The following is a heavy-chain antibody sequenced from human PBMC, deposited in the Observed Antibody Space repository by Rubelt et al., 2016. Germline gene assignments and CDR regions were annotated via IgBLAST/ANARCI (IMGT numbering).Heavy chain of an antibody. Sequence: QESGPGLVKPSETLSLTCTVSGGSISSSSYYWGWIRQPPGKGLEWIGSIYYSGSTYYNPSLKSRVTISVDTSKNQFSLKLSSVTAADTAVYYCARVVGYNYGRARGGYYFDYWGQGTLVTVSS. CDR3: ARVVGYNYGRARGGYYFDY. J-gene: IGHJ4*02. CDR2: IYYSGST. CDR1: GGSISSSSYY. D-gene: IGHD1-1*01. V-gene: IGHV4-39*07.